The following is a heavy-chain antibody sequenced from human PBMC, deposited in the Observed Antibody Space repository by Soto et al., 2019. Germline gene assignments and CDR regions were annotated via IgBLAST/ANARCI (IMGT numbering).Heavy chain of an antibody. CDR3: ARGGYCSGGSCHDPLHYYYYGMDV. Sequence: QVQLVQSGAEVKKPGSSVKVSCKASGGTFSSYAISWVRQAPGQGLEWMGGIIPIFGTANYAQKFQGRVTITADESTSTAYMELSSLRAEDTAVYYCARGGYCSGGSCHDPLHYYYYGMDVWGQGTTVTVSS. CDR2: IIPIFGTA. V-gene: IGHV1-69*01. D-gene: IGHD2-15*01. J-gene: IGHJ6*02. CDR1: GGTFSSYA.